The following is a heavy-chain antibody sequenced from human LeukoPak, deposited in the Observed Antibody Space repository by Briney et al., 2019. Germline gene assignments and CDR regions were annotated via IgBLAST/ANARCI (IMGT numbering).Heavy chain of an antibody. Sequence: GGSLRLSCAASGFTFSSYAMSWVRQAPGKGLEWVSAISGSGGNTYHADSVKGRFTISRDNSKNTLYLQMNSLRAEDTAVYYCAKGDILTGGYFDYWGQGTLLTVSS. D-gene: IGHD3-9*01. J-gene: IGHJ4*02. CDR1: GFTFSSYA. CDR2: ISGSGGNT. CDR3: AKGDILTGGYFDY. V-gene: IGHV3-23*01.